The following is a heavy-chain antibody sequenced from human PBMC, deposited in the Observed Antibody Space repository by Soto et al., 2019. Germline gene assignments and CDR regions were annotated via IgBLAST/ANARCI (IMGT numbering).Heavy chain of an antibody. CDR2: INPYNGNT. CDR1: GYTFTSYG. CDR3: ARDWLGIDY. J-gene: IGHJ4*02. V-gene: IGHV1-18*01. Sequence: QVQLVQSGAEVKKPGASVKVSCKASGYTFTSYGISWVRQAPGQGLEWMGWINPYNGNTNYAQKLQGRVTMTTDTSTNTAYMELRSLRSAVTAVFYCARDWLGIDYWSQGPLVTVSS. D-gene: IGHD3-10*01.